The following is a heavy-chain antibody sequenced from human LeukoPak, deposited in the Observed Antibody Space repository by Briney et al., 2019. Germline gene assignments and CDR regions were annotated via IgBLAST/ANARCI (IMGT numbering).Heavy chain of an antibody. CDR3: AQSSGWDSLKY. D-gene: IGHD6-19*01. CDR1: GHTFIGYY. V-gene: IGHV1-2*02. Sequence: ASVKVSCKASGHTFIGYYMHSVRQAPGQGLEWMGWINPNSGGTNHAQKFQGRVSMTRDTSISTAYMELSRLRSDDTAVYYCAQSSGWDSLKYWGQGTLVTVSS. CDR2: INPNSGGT. J-gene: IGHJ4*02.